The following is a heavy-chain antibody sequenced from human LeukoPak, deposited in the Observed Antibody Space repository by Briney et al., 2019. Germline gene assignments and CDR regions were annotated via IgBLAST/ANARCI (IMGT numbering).Heavy chain of an antibody. J-gene: IGHJ4*02. V-gene: IGHV5-10-1*01. CDR1: GYSFTDYW. CDR3: ARQLGKCIGDTSDEDY. Sequence: GESLRISCKGSGYSFTDYWITWVRQMPGKGLEWMGRIDPSDSHINYSPSFQGHVTISADKSVTTAYLQWSSLKASDTAMYYCARQLGKCIGDTSDEDYWGQGTLVTVSS. D-gene: IGHD2-15*01. CDR2: IDPSDSHI.